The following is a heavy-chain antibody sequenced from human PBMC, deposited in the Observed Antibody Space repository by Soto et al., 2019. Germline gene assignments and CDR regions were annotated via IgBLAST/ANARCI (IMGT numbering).Heavy chain of an antibody. Sequence: WWSLRLCCAASVFTFSSYGMHWFRQAPGKGLEWVAVIWYDGSNKYYADSVKGRFTISRDNSKNTLYLQMNSLRAEDTAVYYCARDRAIVATITTWFDPWGQGTLVTVSS. CDR3: ARDRAIVATITTWFDP. V-gene: IGHV3-33*01. D-gene: IGHD5-12*01. CDR1: VFTFSSYG. CDR2: IWYDGSNK. J-gene: IGHJ5*02.